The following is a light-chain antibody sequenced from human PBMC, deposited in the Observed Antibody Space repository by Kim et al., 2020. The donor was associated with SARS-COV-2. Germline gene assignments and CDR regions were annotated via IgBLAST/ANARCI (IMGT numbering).Light chain of an antibody. J-gene: IGLJ2*01. V-gene: IGLV3-21*04. CDR3: QVWDSSSDHVV. Sequence: SYELTQPPSVSVAPGKTARITCGGNNIGSKSVHWYQQKPGQAPVLVIYYDSDRPSRIPERFSGYNSGNTATLTISRVEAGDEADYYCQVWDSSSDHVVFGGGTQLTVL. CDR2: YDS. CDR1: NIGSKS.